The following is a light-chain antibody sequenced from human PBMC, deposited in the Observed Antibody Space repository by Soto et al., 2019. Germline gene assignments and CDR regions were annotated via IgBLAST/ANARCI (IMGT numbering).Light chain of an antibody. CDR1: SSDVGGYNY. CDR3: SSYTISSTLF. CDR2: DVR. Sequence: QSALTQPASVSGSPGQSITISCTGTSSDVGGYNYVSWYQQHPGKAPKLMIYDVRNRPSGVSNRFSCSKSGNTASLTISGLQAEDEADYYCSSYTISSTLFFGTGTKLTVL. J-gene: IGLJ1*01. V-gene: IGLV2-14*01.